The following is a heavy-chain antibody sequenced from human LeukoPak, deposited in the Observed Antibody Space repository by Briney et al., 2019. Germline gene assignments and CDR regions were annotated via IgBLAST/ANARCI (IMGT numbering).Heavy chain of an antibody. CDR3: ARVLGGSSSWSYFDY. CDR1: GYTFTGYY. D-gene: IGHD6-13*01. CDR2: INPNSGGT. Sequence: SVKVSCKASGYTFTGYYMHWVRQAPGQGLEWMGWINPNSGGTNYAQKFQGRVTMTRDTSISTAYMELSRLRSDDTAVYYCARVLGGSSSWSYFDYWGQGTLVTVSS. V-gene: IGHV1-2*02. J-gene: IGHJ4*02.